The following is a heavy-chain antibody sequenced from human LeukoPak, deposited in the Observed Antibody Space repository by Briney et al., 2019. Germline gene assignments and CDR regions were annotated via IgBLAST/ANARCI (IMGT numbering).Heavy chain of an antibody. CDR2: FCYSGSP. CDR1: GGSISSYY. Sequence: SETLSLTCTVSGGSISSYYWSWIRQPPGEGLEWIGCFCYSGSPNYNPSLKSRVTISVDTSKSQFSLKLSSVTAADTAVYYCARVDYGSERRRGFDIWGQGTTVTVSS. D-gene: IGHD3-10*01. CDR3: ARVDYGSERRRGFDI. J-gene: IGHJ3*02. V-gene: IGHV4-59*01.